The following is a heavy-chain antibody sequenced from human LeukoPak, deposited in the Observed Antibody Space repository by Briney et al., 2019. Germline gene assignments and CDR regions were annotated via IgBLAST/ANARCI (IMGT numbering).Heavy chain of an antibody. Sequence: GGSLRLSCAASGLTFSSYEMNVGRQAPGKGLEWVAFIRYDGSIKYYADSVKGRFTISRDNSKNTLYLQMNSLRAEDTAVYYCATSGRFGELSTYYYYMDVWGKGTTVTISS. CDR1: GLTFSSYE. V-gene: IGHV3-30*02. D-gene: IGHD3-10*01. CDR2: IRYDGSIK. CDR3: ATSGRFGELSTYYYYMDV. J-gene: IGHJ6*03.